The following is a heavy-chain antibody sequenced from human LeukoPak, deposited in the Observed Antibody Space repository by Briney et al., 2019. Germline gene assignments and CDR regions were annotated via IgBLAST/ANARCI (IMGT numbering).Heavy chain of an antibody. V-gene: IGHV3-64*01. CDR3: SRVGEPGACDI. J-gene: IGHJ3*02. Sequence: GGPLRLSCAASGFTLRTYSTHWVRQATGRGLEYVSAINYNEGGTYYANSVKGRFTISRYNSKNTLYLQMGSLRSEDMAAYFCSRVGEPGACDIGGQGTVVIVSS. CDR2: INYNEGGT. CDR1: GFTLRTYS. D-gene: IGHD3-10*01.